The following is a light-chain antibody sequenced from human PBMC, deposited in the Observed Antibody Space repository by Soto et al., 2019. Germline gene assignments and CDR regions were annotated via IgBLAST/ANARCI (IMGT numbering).Light chain of an antibody. V-gene: IGKV3-11*01. J-gene: IGKJ1*01. Sequence: EIVLTQSPATLSLSPGERATLSCRASQSVSSYLDWYQQKPGQAPRLLIYDASNRATGIPARYSGSGSRTDLSHQISSLEPEDYGVYYCKQRCKWHPWTFGQGTKVEIK. CDR3: KQRCKWHPWT. CDR1: QSVSSY. CDR2: DAS.